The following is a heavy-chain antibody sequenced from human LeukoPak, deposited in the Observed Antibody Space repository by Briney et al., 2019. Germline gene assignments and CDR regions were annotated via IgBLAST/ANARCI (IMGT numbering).Heavy chain of an antibody. CDR1: GFTFSNYW. CDR3: TGKRFDP. CDR2: IKQDGSEI. Sequence: GGSLRLSCAASGFTFSNYWMNWVRQAPGKGLEWVANIKQDGSEIYHVDSVKGRFTISRDNAKNSLYLQMNSLRAEDTAVYYCTGKRFDPWGQGTLVIVSS. D-gene: IGHD5-24*01. J-gene: IGHJ5*02. V-gene: IGHV3-7*01.